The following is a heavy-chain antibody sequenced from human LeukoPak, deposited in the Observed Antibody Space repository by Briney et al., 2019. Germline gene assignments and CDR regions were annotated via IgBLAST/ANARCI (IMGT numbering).Heavy chain of an antibody. CDR3: AREDYYGPYYYGTDV. Sequence: PSETLSLTCAVSGYSISSGYYWGWIRQPPGKGLEWIGSIYHSGSTYYNPSLKSRVTISVDTSKNQFSLKLSSVTAADTAVYYCAREDYYGPYYYGTDVWGKGTTVTVSS. J-gene: IGHJ6*04. V-gene: IGHV4-38-2*02. CDR2: IYHSGST. D-gene: IGHD3-10*01. CDR1: GYSISSGYY.